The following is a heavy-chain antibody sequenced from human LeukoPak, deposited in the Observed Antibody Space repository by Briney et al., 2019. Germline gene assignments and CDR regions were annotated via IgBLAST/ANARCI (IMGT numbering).Heavy chain of an antibody. J-gene: IGHJ4*02. V-gene: IGHV4-59*12. CDR2: IYYSGST. CDR1: GGSISSYY. D-gene: IGHD2-2*02. Sequence: SETLSLTCTVSGGSISSYYWSWIRQPPGKGLEWIGYIYYSGSTNYNPSLKSRVTISVDTSKNQFSLKLSSVTAADTAVYYCARDFVVPAAIQGIDYWGQGTLVTVSS. CDR3: ARDFVVPAAIQGIDY.